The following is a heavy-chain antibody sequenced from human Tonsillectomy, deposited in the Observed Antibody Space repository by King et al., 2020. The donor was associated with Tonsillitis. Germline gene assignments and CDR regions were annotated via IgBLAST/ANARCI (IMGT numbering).Heavy chain of an antibody. V-gene: IGHV3-30-3*01. CDR1: GFTFSTYA. CDR3: ARSHYYGSGSYSC. Sequence: VQLVESGGGVVQPGRSLRLSCAASGFTFSTYAMHWVRQAPGKGLEWVAVISYDGNNKYYADSVKGRFTISRDNSKNTLSLQMNSLRPEDTAVYYCARSHYYGSGSYSCGGQGALVTAPS. D-gene: IGHD3-10*01. CDR2: ISYDGNNK. J-gene: IGHJ4*02.